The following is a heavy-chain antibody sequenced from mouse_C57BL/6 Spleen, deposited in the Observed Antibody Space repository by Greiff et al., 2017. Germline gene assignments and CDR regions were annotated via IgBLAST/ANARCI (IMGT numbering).Heavy chain of an antibody. CDR3: ASHDGHYGGYAMDY. Sequence: VQLQQSGAELVKPGASVKLSCKASGYTFTSYWMHWVKQRPGQGLEWIGMIHPNSGSTTYNEKFKSKATLTVDKSSSTAYMQRSSLTSEDSAVYYCASHDGHYGGYAMDYWGQGTSVTVSS. CDR1: GYTFTSYW. V-gene: IGHV1-64*01. CDR2: IHPNSGST. J-gene: IGHJ4*01. D-gene: IGHD2-3*01.